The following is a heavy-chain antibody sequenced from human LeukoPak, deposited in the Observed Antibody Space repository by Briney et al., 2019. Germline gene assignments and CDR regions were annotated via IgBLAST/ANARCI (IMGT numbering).Heavy chain of an antibody. Sequence: ASVKVSCKASGYTFTGYYMHWVRQAPGQGLEWMGWINPNSGGTNYAQKFQGRVTMTRDTSISTAYMELSRLRSDDTAVYYCARGRGALDCSGGSCYSWYYGMDVWGQGTTVTVSS. V-gene: IGHV1-2*02. D-gene: IGHD2-15*01. CDR3: ARGRGALDCSGGSCYSWYYGMDV. CDR1: GYTFTGYY. CDR2: INPNSGGT. J-gene: IGHJ6*02.